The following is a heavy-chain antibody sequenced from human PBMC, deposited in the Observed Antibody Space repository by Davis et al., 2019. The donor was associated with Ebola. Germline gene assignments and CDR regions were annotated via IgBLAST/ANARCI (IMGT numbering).Heavy chain of an antibody. J-gene: IGHJ6*03. CDR1: GFTFSGSA. CDR3: ARAGIAVAGAYYYYYMDV. D-gene: IGHD6-19*01. V-gene: IGHV3-30-3*01. CDR2: ISYDGSNK. Sequence: PGGSLRLSCAASGFTFSGSAMHWVRQAPGKGLEWVAVISYDGSNKYYADSVKGRFTISRDNSKNTLYLQMNSLRAEDTAVYYCARAGIAVAGAYYYYYMDVWGKGTTVTVSS.